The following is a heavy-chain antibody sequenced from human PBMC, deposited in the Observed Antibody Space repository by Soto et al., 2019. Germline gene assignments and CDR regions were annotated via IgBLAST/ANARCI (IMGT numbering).Heavy chain of an antibody. CDR2: MNPNSGNT. V-gene: IGHV1-8*01. J-gene: IGHJ6*02. CDR1: FTSYD. Sequence: QVQLVQSGAEVKKPGASVKVSCTFTSYDINWVRQATGQGLEWMAWMNPNSGNTRYAQKFQGRVTMTRNTSNDTAYMELSRVRSEDTAVYYCARGPGSSDWRFSYYYMDVWGQGTTVTVSS. CDR3: ARGPGSSDWRFSYYYMDV. D-gene: IGHD6-19*01.